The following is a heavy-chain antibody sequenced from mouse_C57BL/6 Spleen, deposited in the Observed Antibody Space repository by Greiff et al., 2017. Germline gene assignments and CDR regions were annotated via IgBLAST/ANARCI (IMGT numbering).Heavy chain of an antibody. V-gene: IGHV1-55*01. D-gene: IGHD2-5*01. J-gene: IGHJ4*01. Sequence: VQLQQPGPELVKPGASVKMSCKASGYTFTSCWITWVKQRPGQGLQWIGDIFPGSGSTNYNEKFKSKATLTVDTSSSTAYMQFSSLTSEDSAVYSCARSAYNSTYGYAIDYWGQGTSVTVSS. CDR1: GYTFTSCW. CDR2: IFPGSGST. CDR3: ARSAYNSTYGYAIDY.